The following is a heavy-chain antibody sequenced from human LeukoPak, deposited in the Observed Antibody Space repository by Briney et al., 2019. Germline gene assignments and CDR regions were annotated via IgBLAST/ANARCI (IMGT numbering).Heavy chain of an antibody. CDR2: ISGSGGST. CDR1: GFTISSYA. J-gene: IGHJ3*02. D-gene: IGHD3-10*01. CDR3: AKDLLITMVRGVPDAFDI. V-gene: IGHV3-23*01. Sequence: GGSLRLSCSASGFTISSYAMSWVRHAPGKGLEWVSAISGSGGSTYYADSVKGRFTISRDNSKNTLYLQMNSLRAEDTAVYYCAKDLLITMVRGVPDAFDIWGQGTMVTVSS.